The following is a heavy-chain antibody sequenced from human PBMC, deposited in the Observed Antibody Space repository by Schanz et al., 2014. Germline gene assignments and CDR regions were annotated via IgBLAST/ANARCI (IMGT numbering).Heavy chain of an antibody. CDR1: GYTFTTYY. Sequence: QVQWVQSGADVKKPGASVKVYCKASGYTFTTYYLHWVRQAPGQGLEWMGIINPTGGSTTYAEKFLGRVTMTSDTSTSTVCMELSRLRSEDMAVYYCVRAPHYGSGRHLDYWGQGTLVTVSS. J-gene: IGHJ4*02. D-gene: IGHD3-10*01. CDR3: VRAPHYGSGRHLDY. CDR2: INPTGGST. V-gene: IGHV1-46*03.